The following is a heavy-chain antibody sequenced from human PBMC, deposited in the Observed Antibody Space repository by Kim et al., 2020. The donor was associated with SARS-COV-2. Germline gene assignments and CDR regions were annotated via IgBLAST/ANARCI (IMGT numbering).Heavy chain of an antibody. V-gene: IGHV3-23*01. CDR3: AKDAQWLIFHI. Sequence: GGSLRLSCAASGFSFSSYAMNWVRQAPGRGLEWVSGISGSGDNTYYADSVKGRFTISRDNSKNTVYLQMNSLRAEDTALYYCAKDAQWLIFHIWGQGTMVTVSS. D-gene: IGHD6-19*01. CDR1: GFSFSSYA. CDR2: ISGSGDNT. J-gene: IGHJ3*02.